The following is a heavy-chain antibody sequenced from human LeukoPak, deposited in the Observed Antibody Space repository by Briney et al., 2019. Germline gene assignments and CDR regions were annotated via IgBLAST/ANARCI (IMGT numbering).Heavy chain of an antibody. CDR1: GYTFTTYY. V-gene: IGHV1-46*01. CDR3: AREHFDWLSVSKINCFDP. D-gene: IGHD3-9*01. J-gene: IGHJ5*02. Sequence: ASVKVSCKASGYTFTTYYIHWVRQAPGQGLEWMGIINPSGGSTSYAQKFQDRVTMTRDTSTSTVYMELSSLRSEDTAVYYCAREHFDWLSVSKINCFDPWGQGTLVTVYS. CDR2: INPSGGST.